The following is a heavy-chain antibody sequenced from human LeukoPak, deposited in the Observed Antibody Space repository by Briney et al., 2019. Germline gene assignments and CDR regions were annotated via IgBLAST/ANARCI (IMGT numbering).Heavy chain of an antibody. CDR3: AKCPYGSGSQPPDY. V-gene: IGHV3-23*01. J-gene: IGHJ4*02. D-gene: IGHD3-10*01. Sequence: GGSLRLSCAASGFTFSSYAMSWVRQAPGKGLEWVSAISGSGGSTYYADSVKGRFTISRDNSKNTLYLQMNSLRAEDTAVYYCAKCPYGSGSQPPDYWGQGTLVTVSS. CDR2: ISGSGGST. CDR1: GFTFSSYA.